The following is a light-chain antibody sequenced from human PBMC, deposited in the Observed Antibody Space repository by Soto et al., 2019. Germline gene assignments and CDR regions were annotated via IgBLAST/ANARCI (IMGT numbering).Light chain of an antibody. CDR3: QQLDSYPYT. CDR1: RGISSY. V-gene: IGKV1-9*01. Sequence: DIQLTQSPSFLSASVGDRVTITCRASRGISSYLAWFQQIPGKPPKLVIYASSTLHPGVPSRFSGGGSATEFTRTISCLQPEDFATYYYQQLDSYPYTFGQGTKLEIK. J-gene: IGKJ2*01. CDR2: ASS.